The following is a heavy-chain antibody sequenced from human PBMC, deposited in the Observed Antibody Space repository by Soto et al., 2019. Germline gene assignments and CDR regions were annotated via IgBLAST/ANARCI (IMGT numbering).Heavy chain of an antibody. V-gene: IGHV4-34*01. CDR1: GGSFNGYY. D-gene: IGHD2-21*01. Sequence: QVQLHQWGAGLLKPSETLSLTCGVSGGSFNGYYWSWIRQPPGKGLEWIGEIHHSGNTNYNPSLKSRVSISVDPSKKQFSLMLSSVTAADTAVYDCARGSGLWWEGYWGQGSLVTVSS. J-gene: IGHJ4*02. CDR3: ARGSGLWWEGY. CDR2: IHHSGNT.